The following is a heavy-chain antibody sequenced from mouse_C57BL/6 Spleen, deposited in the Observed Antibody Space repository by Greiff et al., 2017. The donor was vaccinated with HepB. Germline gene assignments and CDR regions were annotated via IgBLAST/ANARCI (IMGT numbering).Heavy chain of an antibody. Sequence: VQLQQSGAELVRPGTSVKVSCKASGYDFNNYLIEWVKQRPGQGLEWIGVINPGSGGTNYNEKVKGKATLTADKSSSTAYMQRSSLTSEDSAVYFCARNYDGSSDYWGQGTTLTVSS. D-gene: IGHD1-1*01. CDR2: INPGSGGT. V-gene: IGHV1-54*01. CDR1: GYDFNNYL. J-gene: IGHJ2*01. CDR3: ARNYDGSSDY.